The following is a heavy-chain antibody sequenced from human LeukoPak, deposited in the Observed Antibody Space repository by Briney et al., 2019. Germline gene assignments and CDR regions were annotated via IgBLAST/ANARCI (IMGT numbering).Heavy chain of an antibody. Sequence: ASVKVSCKASGYTFTGYYMHWVQQAPRQGHEWMGWINPNSGGTNYAQKFQGRVTMTRDTSISTAYMELSRLRSDDTAVYYCVRNTRGYSYGYLHFDYWGQGTLVTVSS. D-gene: IGHD5-18*01. J-gene: IGHJ4*02. CDR1: GYTFTGYY. CDR3: VRNTRGYSYGYLHFDY. V-gene: IGHV1-2*02. CDR2: INPNSGGT.